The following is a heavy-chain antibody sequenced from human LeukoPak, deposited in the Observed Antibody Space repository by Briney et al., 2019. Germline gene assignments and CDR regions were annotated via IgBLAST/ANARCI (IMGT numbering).Heavy chain of an antibody. V-gene: IGHV3-21*01. J-gene: IGHJ3*02. CDR2: ISSSSSYI. CDR1: GFTFSSYS. CDR3: ATSYSGRLTGIGAFDI. Sequence: GGSLRLSCAASGFTFSSYSMNWVRQAPGKGLEWVSSISSSSSYIYYADSVKGRFTISRDNAKNSLYLQMNSLRAEDTAVYYCATSYSGRLTGIGAFDIWGQGTMVTVSS. D-gene: IGHD1-26*01.